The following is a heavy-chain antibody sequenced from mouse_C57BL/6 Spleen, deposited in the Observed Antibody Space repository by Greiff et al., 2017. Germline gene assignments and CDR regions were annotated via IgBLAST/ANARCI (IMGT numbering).Heavy chain of an antibody. J-gene: IGHJ2*01. CDR2: IYPGSGST. D-gene: IGHD2-4*01. Sequence: QVQLQQPGAELVQPGASVKMSCKASGYTFTSSWITWVKQRPGQGLEWIGDIYPGSGSTNYNEKFKSKATLTVDTSSSTAYMQLSSLTSEDSAVYYCARNYDYDDYFDYWGQGTTLTVSS. CDR1: GYTFTSSW. CDR3: ARNYDYDDYFDY. V-gene: IGHV1-55*01.